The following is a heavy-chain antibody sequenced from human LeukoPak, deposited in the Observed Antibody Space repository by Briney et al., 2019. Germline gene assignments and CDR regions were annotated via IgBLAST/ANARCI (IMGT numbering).Heavy chain of an antibody. D-gene: IGHD2/OR15-2a*01. V-gene: IGHV3-72*01. CDR1: GFTSSADH. CDR2: IRNTATT. J-gene: IGHJ4*02. CDR3: AKSKPGNILDY. Sequence: GGSLRLSCTASGFTSSADHVDWVRQPPGKGLKWIGRIRNTATTEYAASVKGRFTISRDDSKNSVYMQMNSLKIEDTAVYFCAKSKPGNILDYWGQGTLLTVSS.